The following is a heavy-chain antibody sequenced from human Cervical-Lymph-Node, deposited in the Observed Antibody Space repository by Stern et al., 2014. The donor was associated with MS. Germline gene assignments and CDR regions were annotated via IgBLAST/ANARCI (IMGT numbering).Heavy chain of an antibody. CDR2: MNQDGGER. CDR1: GFAFSSFW. D-gene: IGHD2-21*01. Sequence: EVQLVESGGDLVQPGGSLRLSCAASGFAFSSFWMSWVRQAPGKGLEWVANMNQDGGERYYVDSVKGRFTISRDNDKNSLYLQMNNLGAEDTAVYHCARYCGGDCHRPHDAFDIWGQGTMVIVSS. CDR3: ARYCGGDCHRPHDAFDI. J-gene: IGHJ3*02. V-gene: IGHV3-7*01.